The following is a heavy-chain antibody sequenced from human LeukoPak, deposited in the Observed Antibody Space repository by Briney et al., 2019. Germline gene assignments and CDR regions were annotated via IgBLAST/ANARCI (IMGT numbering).Heavy chain of an antibody. CDR2: IYYSGST. V-gene: IGHV4-59*11. CDR1: GGSISSHY. J-gene: IGHJ3*02. Sequence: SETLSLTCTVSGGSISSHYWSWIRQPPGKGLEWIGYIYYSGSTNYNPSLKSRVTISVDTSKNQFSLKLSSVTAADTAVYYCARHQRGHSDAFDIWGQGTMVTVSS. CDR3: ARHQRGHSDAFDI. D-gene: IGHD4-23*01.